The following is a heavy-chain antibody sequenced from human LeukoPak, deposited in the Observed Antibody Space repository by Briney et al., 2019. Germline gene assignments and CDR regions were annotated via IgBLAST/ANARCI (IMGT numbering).Heavy chain of an antibody. Sequence: GGSLRLSCAASGFTFSSYSMNWVRQAPGKGLEWVSSIGSSSSSYIYYADSVKGRFTISRDNAKNSLYLQMNSLRAEDTAVYYCVSDYYGSEGYFDYWGQGTLVTVSS. V-gene: IGHV3-21*01. D-gene: IGHD3-10*01. CDR1: GFTFSSYS. CDR3: VSDYYGSEGYFDY. CDR2: IGSSSSSYI. J-gene: IGHJ4*02.